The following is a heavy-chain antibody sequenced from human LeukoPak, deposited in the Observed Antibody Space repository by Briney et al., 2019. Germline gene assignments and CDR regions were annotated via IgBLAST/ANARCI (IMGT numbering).Heavy chain of an antibody. CDR2: INPSGGST. J-gene: IGHJ4*02. CDR3: ATHSVRDGYNYRFDY. Sequence: ASVKVSCKASGFSFTSYYMHWVRQAPGQGLEWMGIINPSGGSTSYAQKFQGRVNMTRDTSTSTVYMELSSLRSEDTAVYYCATHSVRDGYNYRFDYWGQGTLVTVTS. CDR1: GFSFTSYY. V-gene: IGHV1-46*03. D-gene: IGHD5-24*01.